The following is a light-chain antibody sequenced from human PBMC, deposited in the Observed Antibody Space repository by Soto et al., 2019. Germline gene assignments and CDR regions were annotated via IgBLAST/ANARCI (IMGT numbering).Light chain of an antibody. CDR1: QTISDY. CDR3: QQTYDSLVS. Sequence: DIQMTQSPPSLSASVGDSVTITCRASQTISDYLHWYQQKPGKAPTLLIYGSSSLQTGVPPRFSGSGSGTEFTLTISSLQPEDFGTYYCQQTYDSLVSFGGGTKVDLK. V-gene: IGKV1-39*01. CDR2: GSS. J-gene: IGKJ4*01.